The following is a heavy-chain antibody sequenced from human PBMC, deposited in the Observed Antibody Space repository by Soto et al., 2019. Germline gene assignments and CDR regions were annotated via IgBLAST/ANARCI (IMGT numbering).Heavy chain of an antibody. CDR3: ARGDRISIFGVIKSLDP. CDR2: IIPDSGAT. Sequence: ASVKVSCKASGYTFTGYYIHWVRQAPGQGLEWMGWIIPDSGATNYTQKFQGRVTMTSETSTNTAFLELSRLRSDDTAVYFCARGDRISIFGVIKSLDPWGQATMLTV. V-gene: IGHV1-2*02. J-gene: IGHJ5*02. D-gene: IGHD3-3*01. CDR1: GYTFTGYY.